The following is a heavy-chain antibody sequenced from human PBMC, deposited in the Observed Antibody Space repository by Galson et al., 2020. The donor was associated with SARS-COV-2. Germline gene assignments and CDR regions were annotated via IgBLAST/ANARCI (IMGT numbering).Heavy chain of an antibody. Sequence: GGSLRLSCAASGFTFSSYAMSWVRQAPGKGLEWVSVIYSGGSTYYADSVKGRFTISRDNSKNTLYLQMNSLRAEDTAVYYCAKTGKSAWNLPPTDYYGMDVWGQGTTVTVSS. CDR3: AKTGKSAWNLPPTDYYGMDV. J-gene: IGHJ6*02. CDR2: IYSGGST. CDR1: GFTFSSYA. V-gene: IGHV3-23*03. D-gene: IGHD1-1*01.